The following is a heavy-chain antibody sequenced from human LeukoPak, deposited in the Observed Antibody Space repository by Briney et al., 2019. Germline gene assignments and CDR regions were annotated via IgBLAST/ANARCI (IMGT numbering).Heavy chain of an antibody. J-gene: IGHJ4*02. Sequence: GGALRLSCGASGCTFDDYGVSCGGHAPGKRLEWVSGINWNGGSTGYAHTVKGRFTISRDNAKNSLYLQMNSLRAEDTAWYYCARSIVGTNPPGYWGQGTLVTVSS. CDR1: GCTFDDYG. CDR3: ARSIVGTNPPGY. D-gene: IGHD1-26*01. V-gene: IGHV3-20*04. CDR2: INWNGGST.